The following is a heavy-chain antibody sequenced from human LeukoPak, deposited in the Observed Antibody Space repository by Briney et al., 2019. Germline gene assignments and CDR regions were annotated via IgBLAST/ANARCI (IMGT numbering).Heavy chain of an antibody. D-gene: IGHD6-19*01. CDR3: AKDNRRHYTSGPNPDSLH. V-gene: IGHV3-33*03. CDR1: GFTFGSYG. Sequence: QPGRSLRLSCAASGFTFGSYGMHWVRQAPGKGLEWVAVIWYDGSNKYYADSVKGRFTISRDNAKNSLYLQMNSLRVEDTAFYYCAKDNRRHYTSGPNPDSLHWGQGALVTVSS. J-gene: IGHJ4*02. CDR2: IWYDGSNK.